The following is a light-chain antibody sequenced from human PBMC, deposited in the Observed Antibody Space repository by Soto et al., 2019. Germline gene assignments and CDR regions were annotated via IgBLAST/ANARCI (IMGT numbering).Light chain of an antibody. CDR3: QQVYSSPRT. Sequence: DIQLTQSPSFLSASVGDRVTITCRASQGISSYLAWYQQKPGKAPKFLIYAASKLQSGVPSRFSGSGSGTEFTLTISSLQPEDFAAYYCQQVYSSPRTFGQGTRLEIK. CDR1: QGISSY. CDR2: AAS. V-gene: IGKV1-9*01. J-gene: IGKJ2*01.